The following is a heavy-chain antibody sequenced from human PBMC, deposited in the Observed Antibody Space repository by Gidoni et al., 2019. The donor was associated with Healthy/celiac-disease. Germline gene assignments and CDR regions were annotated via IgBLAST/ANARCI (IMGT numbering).Heavy chain of an antibody. CDR3: AREPTFAYGDKTTYYYYYMDV. CDR2: IWYDGSNK. CDR1: GFTFSSYG. J-gene: IGHJ6*03. D-gene: IGHD4-17*01. V-gene: IGHV3-33*08. Sequence: AASGFTFSSYGMHWVRQAPGKGLEWVAVIWYDGSNKYYADSVKGRFTISRDNSKNTLYLQMNSLRAEDTAVYYCAREPTFAYGDKTTYYYYYMDVWGKGTTVTVSS.